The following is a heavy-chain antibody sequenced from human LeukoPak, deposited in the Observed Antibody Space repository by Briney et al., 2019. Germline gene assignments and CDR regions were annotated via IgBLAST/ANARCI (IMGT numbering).Heavy chain of an antibody. CDR3: ARGLRFIQGPGYYYMDV. D-gene: IGHD3-16*02. Sequence: SETLSLTCAVYGGSFSGYYWSWIRQPPGRGLEWIGEINHSGSTNYNPSLESRVTISADTSKNQFSLNLGSVTAADTAIYYCARGLRFIQGPGYYYMDVWGKGTTVTVSS. CDR1: GGSFSGYY. J-gene: IGHJ6*03. CDR2: INHSGST. V-gene: IGHV4-34*01.